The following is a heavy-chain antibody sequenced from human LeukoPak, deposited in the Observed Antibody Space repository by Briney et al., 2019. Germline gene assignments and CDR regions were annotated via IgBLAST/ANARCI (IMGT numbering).Heavy chain of an antibody. J-gene: IGHJ4*02. CDR1: GYTFTDYY. CDR2: INPNSGDT. CDR3: ARANFLYCSSINCLFDY. D-gene: IGHD2-2*01. V-gene: IGHV1-2*02. Sequence: ASVKVSCKASGYTFTDYYMNWVRQAPGQGLEWMTWINPNSGDTYYAQKFQGRVTMTRDTSISTAYMELSWLRSDDTAVYYCARANFLYCSSINCLFDYWGQGTLVTVSS.